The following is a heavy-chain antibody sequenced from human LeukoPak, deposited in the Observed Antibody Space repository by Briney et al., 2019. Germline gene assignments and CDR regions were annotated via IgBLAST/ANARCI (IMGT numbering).Heavy chain of an antibody. V-gene: IGHV1-2*02. CDR2: INPNSGGT. CDR1: GYTFTDYY. Sequence: GASVKVSCKASGYTFTDYYMNWVRQAPGQGLEWMGWINPNSGGTNYAQKFQGRVTMTRDTSISTAYMELSRLRSDDTAIYYCARAGLPIFYYYVDVWGRGTTVTISS. J-gene: IGHJ6*03. D-gene: IGHD5/OR15-5a*01. CDR3: ARAGLPIFYYYVDV.